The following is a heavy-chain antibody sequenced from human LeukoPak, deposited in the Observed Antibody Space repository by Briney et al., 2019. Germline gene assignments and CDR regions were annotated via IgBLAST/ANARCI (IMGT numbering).Heavy chain of an antibody. J-gene: IGHJ3*02. V-gene: IGHV4-59*01. CDR2: IYYSGST. Sequence: SETLSLTCTVSGGSLGSYYWSWIRQPPGKGLEWIGYIYYSGSTNYNPSLSSRATISVDTSKNQFSLKLSSVTAADTAVYSCARVAHYAGNEYDAFDIWGQGTMVTVSS. CDR3: ARVAHYAGNEYDAFDI. D-gene: IGHD4-23*01. CDR1: GGSLGSYY.